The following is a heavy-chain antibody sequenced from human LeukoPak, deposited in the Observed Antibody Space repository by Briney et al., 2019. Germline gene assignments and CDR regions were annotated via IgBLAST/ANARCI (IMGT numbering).Heavy chain of an antibody. D-gene: IGHD1-26*01. Sequence: SETPSLTCAVYGGSFRSYYWSWIRQPPGKGLEWIGEINHSGSTNYNPSLKSRVTISVDTSKNQFSLKLSSVTAADTAVYYCARGDVGATLDFYYFDMDVWGRGTTVTVSS. CDR2: INHSGST. V-gene: IGHV4-34*01. CDR3: ARGDVGATLDFYYFDMDV. J-gene: IGHJ6*02. CDR1: GGSFRSYY.